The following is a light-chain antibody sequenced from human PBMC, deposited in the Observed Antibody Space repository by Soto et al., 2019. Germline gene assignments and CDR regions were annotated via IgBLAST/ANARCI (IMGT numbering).Light chain of an antibody. V-gene: IGKV4-1*01. CDR3: QQYYSTPRT. CDR1: QSVLYSSNNKNY. CDR2: WAS. J-gene: IGKJ2*01. Sequence: DIVMTQSPDSLAVSLGERATINCKSSQSVLYSSNNKNYLAWYQQKPGQPPKLVIYWASTRESGVPVRFSGGWSGKGFTLAVSSRQAEDVGVYYCQQYYSTPRTFGQGTKLAIK.